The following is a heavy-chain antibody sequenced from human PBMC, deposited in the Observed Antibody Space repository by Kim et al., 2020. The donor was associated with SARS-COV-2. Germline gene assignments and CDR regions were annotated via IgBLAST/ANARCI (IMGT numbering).Heavy chain of an antibody. CDR3: ARATYQLGVGC. J-gene: IGHJ4*02. V-gene: IGHV3-74*01. CDR1: GFTFSGYW. Sequence: GGSLRLSCAASGFTFSGYWMHWVRQAPGKGLVWVSRVSSDGSYTSYADSVKGRFTISRDNAKNTLYLQMNSLRAEDTAVYYCARATYQLGVGCWGQGTLATVSS. CDR2: VSSDGSYT. D-gene: IGHD6-6*01.